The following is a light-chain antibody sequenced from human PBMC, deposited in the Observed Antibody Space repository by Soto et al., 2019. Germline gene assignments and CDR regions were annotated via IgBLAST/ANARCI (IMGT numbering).Light chain of an antibody. Sequence: EIVLTQSPATLSLSPGERATLSCRASLSVFNYLAWYQQKPGQAPRLLIYDASKRATGIPPRFSGSGSRTDFTLTISSLDPEDFAVYYCQQRSNWPRTFGQGTKVEIK. J-gene: IGKJ1*01. CDR2: DAS. V-gene: IGKV3-11*01. CDR3: QQRSNWPRT. CDR1: LSVFNY.